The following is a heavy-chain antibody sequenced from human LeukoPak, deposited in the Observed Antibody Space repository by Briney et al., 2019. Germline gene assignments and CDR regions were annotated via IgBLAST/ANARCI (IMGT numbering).Heavy chain of an antibody. Sequence: ASVKVSCKASGYTFTSYYMHWVRQAPGQGLEWMGGFDPEDGETIYAQKFQGRVTMTEDTSTDTAYMELSSLRSEDTAVYYCAPKTYYYDSSGYLYWGQGTLVTVSS. CDR2: FDPEDGET. V-gene: IGHV1-24*01. CDR3: APKTYYYDSSGYLY. J-gene: IGHJ4*02. CDR1: GYTFTSYY. D-gene: IGHD3-22*01.